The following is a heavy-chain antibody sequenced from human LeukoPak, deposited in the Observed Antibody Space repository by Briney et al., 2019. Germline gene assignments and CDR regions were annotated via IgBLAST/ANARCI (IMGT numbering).Heavy chain of an antibody. Sequence: GASVKVSCKASGYTFTSYGISWVRQAPGQGLEWMGWISAYNGNTNYAQKLQGRVTMTTDTSTSTAYMELRSLGSDDTAVYYCAREFMGDYYDSSGQIIGGDYWGQGTLVTVSS. J-gene: IGHJ4*02. V-gene: IGHV1-18*01. D-gene: IGHD3-22*01. CDR3: AREFMGDYYDSSGQIIGGDY. CDR1: GYTFTSYG. CDR2: ISAYNGNT.